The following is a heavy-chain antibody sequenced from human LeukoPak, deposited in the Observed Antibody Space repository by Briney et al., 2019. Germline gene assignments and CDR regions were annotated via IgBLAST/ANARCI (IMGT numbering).Heavy chain of an antibody. CDR1: GFTLSSYT. J-gene: IGHJ4*02. Sequence: PGGSLRLSCAASGFTLSSYTMSWVRQAPGKGLEWVSGISGSDSTDYADSVKGRFTISRDNSKNTLSLQMNSLRAEDTAVYHCAKGVDFWSGYSDYWGQGTLVTVSS. CDR2: ISGSDST. CDR3: AKGVDFWSGYSDY. V-gene: IGHV3-23*01. D-gene: IGHD3-3*01.